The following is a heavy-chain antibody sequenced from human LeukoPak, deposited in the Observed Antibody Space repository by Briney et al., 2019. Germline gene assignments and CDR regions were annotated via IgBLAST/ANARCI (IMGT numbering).Heavy chain of an antibody. CDR3: ARSRRSLTHHYYYGMDV. V-gene: IGHV4-59*01. CDR2: IYYSGST. D-gene: IGHD4/OR15-4a*01. Sequence: SETLSLTCTVSGGSISSYYWSWIRQPPGKGLEWIGYIYYSGSTNYNPSLKSRVTISVDTSKNQFSLKLSSVTAADTAVYYCARSRRSLTHHYYYGMDVWGQGTTVTVSS. CDR1: GGSISSYY. J-gene: IGHJ6*02.